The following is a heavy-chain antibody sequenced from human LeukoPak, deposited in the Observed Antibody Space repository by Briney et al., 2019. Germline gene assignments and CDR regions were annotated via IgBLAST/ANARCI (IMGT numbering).Heavy chain of an antibody. CDR3: ARESWD. D-gene: IGHD7-27*01. V-gene: IGHV3-48*01. CDR1: GFTFSSYS. Sequence: SGGSLRLSCAASGFTFSSYSMNWVRRAPGKGLEWVSYISSSSSTIYYADSVKGRFTISRDNSKNTLYLQMNSLRAEDTAVYYCARESWDWGQGTLVTVSS. J-gene: IGHJ4*02. CDR2: ISSSSSTI.